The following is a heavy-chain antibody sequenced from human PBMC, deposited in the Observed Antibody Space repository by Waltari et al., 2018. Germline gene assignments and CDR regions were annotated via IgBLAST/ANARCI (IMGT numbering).Heavy chain of an antibody. Sequence: QVQLVQSGAEVKKPGASVKVSCKASGYTFTSYYMHWVRQAPGPGLEWMGISNPSGGSTSYEQKYQGRVTMTRDTSTSTVYMELSSLRSEDTAVYYCARDLIRQWLGTDYWGQGTLVTVSS. D-gene: IGHD6-19*01. V-gene: IGHV1-46*01. CDR1: GYTFTSYY. J-gene: IGHJ4*02. CDR3: ARDLIRQWLGTDY. CDR2: SNPSGGST.